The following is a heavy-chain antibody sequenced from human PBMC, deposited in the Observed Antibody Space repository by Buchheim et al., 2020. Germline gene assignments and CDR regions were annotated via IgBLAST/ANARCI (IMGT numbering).Heavy chain of an antibody. CDR3: AKEMNPPPTRDYYDY. CDR2: VSYDGSKK. Sequence: QVQLVESGGGMVQPGRSLSLSCAASGFTFSRYGMHWVRQAPGKGLEWLAVVSYDGSKKYYRDSVKGRFTISRDNSKNTVYLQMSNLRADDTAVYYCAKEMNPPPTRDYYDYWGQGTL. D-gene: IGHD1-14*01. V-gene: IGHV3-30*18. CDR1: GFTFSRYG. J-gene: IGHJ4*02.